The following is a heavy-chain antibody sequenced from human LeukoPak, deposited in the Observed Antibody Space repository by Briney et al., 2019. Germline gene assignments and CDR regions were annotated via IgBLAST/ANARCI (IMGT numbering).Heavy chain of an antibody. Sequence: TGGSLRLSCAASGFTFRSYSVNWGRQAPGKGLEWVSSISSSSSYRYYADSGKGRFTIYRDNAKPSLYLQMNSLRAEATAVYYCARVSSSSYDYWGPGTLVTVSS. CDR2: ISSSSSYR. D-gene: IGHD6-6*01. CDR1: GFTFRSYS. V-gene: IGHV3-21*01. J-gene: IGHJ4*01. CDR3: ARVSSSSYDY.